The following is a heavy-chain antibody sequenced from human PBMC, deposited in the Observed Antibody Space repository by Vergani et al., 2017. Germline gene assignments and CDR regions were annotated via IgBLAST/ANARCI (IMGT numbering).Heavy chain of an antibody. V-gene: IGHV1-69*01. J-gene: IGHJ4*02. D-gene: IGHD3-22*01. CDR2: IIPIFGTE. Sequence: QVQLVQSGAEVKKPGSSVKVSCKASGGTFSSYAISWVRQAPGQELEWMGGIIPIFGTENYAQKFQGKVTITADESTSTAYMALSSLRSEDTAVYYCARGALVDSSGYYSGSFDYWGQGTLVTVSS. CDR1: GGTFSSYA. CDR3: ARGALVDSSGYYSGSFDY.